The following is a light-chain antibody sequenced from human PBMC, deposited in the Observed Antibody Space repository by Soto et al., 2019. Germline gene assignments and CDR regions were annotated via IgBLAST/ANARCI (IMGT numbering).Light chain of an antibody. CDR3: QLRRNWPPP. J-gene: IGKJ4*01. V-gene: IGKV3-11*01. CDR1: QSVSTY. Sequence: EIVLTQSPATLSLSPGERATLSCRASQSVSTYLAWYQQKPGQAPRLLIYDASKSATGIPVRFSGSGSGTDFTLTISSLEPEDFAVYYCQLRRNWPPPFGGGTKVEIK. CDR2: DAS.